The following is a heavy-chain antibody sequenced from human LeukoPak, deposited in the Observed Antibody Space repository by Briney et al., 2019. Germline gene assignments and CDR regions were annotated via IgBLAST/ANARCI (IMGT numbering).Heavy chain of an antibody. CDR3: AGDAAAGRDY. V-gene: IGHV4-4*02. Sequence: SETLSLTCAVSGGSISSSHWWSGVRPPPGKGLEWIEEIYHTASPNYHPSLKSRVSMSVYKSKNHFPLKLSSVTAADTAVYYCAGDAAAGRDYWGQGTLVTVSS. CDR1: GGSISSSHW. J-gene: IGHJ4*02. CDR2: IYHTASP. D-gene: IGHD6-13*01.